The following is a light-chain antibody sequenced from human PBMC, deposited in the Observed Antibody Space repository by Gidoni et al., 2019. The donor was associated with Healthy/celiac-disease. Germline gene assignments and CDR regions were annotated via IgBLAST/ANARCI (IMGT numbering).Light chain of an antibody. CDR2: DVN. V-gene: IGLV2-14*01. J-gene: IGLJ2*01. CDR1: SSDVGGYNY. CDR3: SSYTSSSTVV. Sequence: QSALTQPASVSGSPGQPITISCTGTSSDVGGYNYVSWYQQHPGKAPKLMIYDVNNRPSGVSHRFSGSKSGNTASLTISGLQAEDEADYYCSSYTSSSTVVFGGGTKLTVL.